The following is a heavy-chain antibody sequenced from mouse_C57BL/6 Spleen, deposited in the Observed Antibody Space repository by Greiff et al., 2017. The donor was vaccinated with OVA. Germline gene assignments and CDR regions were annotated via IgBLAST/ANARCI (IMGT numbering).Heavy chain of an antibody. V-gene: IGHV5-9-1*02. D-gene: IGHD1-3*01. J-gene: IGHJ4*01. CDR1: GFTFSSYA. CDR2: ISSGGDYI. CDR3: TRDNPDKGAMDY. Sequence: EVMLVESGEGLVKPGGSLKLSCAASGFTFSSYAMSWVRQTPEKRLEWVAYISSGGDYIYYADTVKGRFTISRDNARNTLYLQMSSLKSEDTAMYYCTRDNPDKGAMDYWGQGTSVTVSS.